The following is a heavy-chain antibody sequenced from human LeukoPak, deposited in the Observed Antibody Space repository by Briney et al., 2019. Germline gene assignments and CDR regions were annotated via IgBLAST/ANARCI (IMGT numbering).Heavy chain of an antibody. J-gene: IGHJ3*02. CDR1: GYTFTSYV. D-gene: IGHD1-26*01. Sequence: ASVDVSCKASGYTFTSYVISWVRQAAGQGVEWMGWISAYNGNTNYAQKLQGRVTMTTDTSTSTAYMELRSLRSDDTAVYYCAREWVVGATEAFDIWGQGTMVTVSS. CDR2: ISAYNGNT. V-gene: IGHV1-18*01. CDR3: AREWVVGATEAFDI.